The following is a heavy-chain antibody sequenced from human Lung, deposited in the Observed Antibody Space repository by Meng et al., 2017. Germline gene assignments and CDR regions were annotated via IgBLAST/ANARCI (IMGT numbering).Heavy chain of an antibody. D-gene: IGHD4-11*01. V-gene: IGHV4-34*01. J-gene: IGHJ4*02. CDR1: GGSFSDYY. CDR2: INHSGST. Sequence: QALVEQGGEGLLKPSETLSLTCVVCGGSFSDYYWSWIRQPPGKGLEWIGEINHSGSTNYNPSLESRATISVDTSQNNLSLKLSSVPAADSAVYYCARGPTTMAHDFDYWGQGTLVTVSS. CDR3: ARGPTTMAHDFDY.